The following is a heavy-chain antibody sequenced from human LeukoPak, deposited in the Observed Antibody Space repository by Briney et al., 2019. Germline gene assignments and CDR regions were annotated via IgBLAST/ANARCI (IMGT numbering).Heavy chain of an antibody. CDR1: GLTFSDSA. V-gene: IGHV3-49*04. Sequence: GGSLRLSCTFSGLTFSDSAVTWVRQAPGKGLQWIGCTRSKVYGGTTEYAASVKGRITISRDESKSIAYLQMDSVTTEDTAVYFCARGERDFDYWGQGTLVTVSS. D-gene: IGHD3-16*01. J-gene: IGHJ4*02. CDR3: ARGERDFDY. CDR2: TRSKVYGGTT.